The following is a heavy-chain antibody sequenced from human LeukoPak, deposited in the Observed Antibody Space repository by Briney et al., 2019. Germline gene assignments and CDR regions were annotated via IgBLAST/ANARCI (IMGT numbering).Heavy chain of an antibody. V-gene: IGHV3-49*03. CDR3: TRGPTSPLGIAAA. Sequence: GGSLRLSCTASGFTFGDYAMSWFHQAPGKGLEWVGFIRSKAYGGTTEYAASVKGRFTISRDDSKSIAYLQMNSLKTEDTAVYYCTRGPTSPLGIAAAWGQGTLVTVSS. J-gene: IGHJ4*02. CDR2: IRSKAYGGTT. D-gene: IGHD6-25*01. CDR1: GFTFGDYA.